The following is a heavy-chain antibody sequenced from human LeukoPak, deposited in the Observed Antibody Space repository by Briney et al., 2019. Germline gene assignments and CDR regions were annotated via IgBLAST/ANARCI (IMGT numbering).Heavy chain of an antibody. CDR1: GYTFMSDD. CDR2: MNPNNGQT. Sequence: ASVKVSCKASGYTFMSDDINWVRQAPGQGLEWMGWMNPNNGQTGYAQKFQGRVTMTRDTSISTAYMQLSSLRSEDTAVYYCARTPGYCSSTSCATYYMDVWGKGTTVTVSS. V-gene: IGHV1-8*01. J-gene: IGHJ6*03. D-gene: IGHD2-2*01. CDR3: ARTPGYCSSTSCATYYMDV.